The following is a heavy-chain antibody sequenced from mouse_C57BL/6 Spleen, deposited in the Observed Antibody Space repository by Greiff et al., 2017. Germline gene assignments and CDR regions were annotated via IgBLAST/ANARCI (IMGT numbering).Heavy chain of an antibody. D-gene: IGHD3-1*01. J-gene: IGHJ2*01. CDR1: GYAFSSSW. V-gene: IGHV1-82*01. Sequence: QVQLQQSGPELVKPGASVKISCKASGYAFSSSWMNWVKQRPGQGLEWIGRIYPGDGDTNYNGKFKGKATLTADKSSSTAYMQLSSLTAEDSAVYFCERLGVGLDWGQGTTLTVSS. CDR3: ERLGVGLD. CDR2: IYPGDGDT.